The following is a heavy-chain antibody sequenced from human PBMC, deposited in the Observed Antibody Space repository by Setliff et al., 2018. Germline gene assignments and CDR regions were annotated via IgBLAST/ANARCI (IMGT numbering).Heavy chain of an antibody. J-gene: IGHJ4*02. CDR2: ISFTGSRT. D-gene: IGHD5-18*01. CDR3: VRDHDGPAARGAMVHGDY. Sequence: PGGSLRLSCAVSGFSVRDYSMNWFRQTPGRGLEWISYISFTGSRTVYADSVRGRFTISRDEAKDTVYLQMNSLTAEDTAVYFCVRDHDGPAARGAMVHGDYWGQGTLVTVSS. CDR1: GFSVRDYS. V-gene: IGHV3-11*06.